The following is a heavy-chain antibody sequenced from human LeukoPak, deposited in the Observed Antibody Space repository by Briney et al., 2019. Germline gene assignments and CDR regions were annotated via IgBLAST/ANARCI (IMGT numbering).Heavy chain of an antibody. CDR3: AELGITMIGGV. V-gene: IGHV3-23*01. J-gene: IGHJ6*04. CDR1: GFTFSTYS. D-gene: IGHD3-10*02. CDR2: ISGNGGDT. Sequence: GGSLRLSCAASGFTFSTYSMSWVRQAPGKGLEWVSVISGNGGDTFYADSVKGRFTISRDNAKNSLYLQMNSLRAEDTAVYYCAELGITMIGGVWGKGTTVTISS.